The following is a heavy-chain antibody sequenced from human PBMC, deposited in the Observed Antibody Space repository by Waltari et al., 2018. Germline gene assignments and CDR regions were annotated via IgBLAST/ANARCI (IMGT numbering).Heavy chain of an antibody. CDR3: VRLEDCSGPGGNCYSGDSFALDV. D-gene: IGHD2-15*01. J-gene: IGHJ6*02. CDR1: GGSFSGYY. V-gene: IGHV4-34*02. Sequence: QVQLQQWGAGQLQPSETLSLTCAVYGGSFSGYYWGWIRQPPGKGLEWIGEINHNGNRNHNPSLKSRITMLVDTSRSQFSLRVNSVTAADTAVYYCVRLEDCSGPGGNCYSGDSFALDVWGQGTTVTVSS. CDR2: INHNGNR.